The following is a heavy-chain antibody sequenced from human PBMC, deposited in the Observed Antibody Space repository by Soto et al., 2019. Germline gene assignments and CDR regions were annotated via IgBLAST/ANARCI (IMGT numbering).Heavy chain of an antibody. J-gene: IGHJ5*02. V-gene: IGHV4-39*01. CDR2: IYYSGST. Sequence: QLQLQESGPGLVKPSETLSLTCTVSGGSISSSSYYWGWIRQPPGKGLEWIGSIYYSGSTYYNPSLKSRVTISVNTSKSQFSLKLTSVTAAETAVYYCASPKIAFYNWFDPWGQGTLVTVSS. CDR3: ASPKIAFYNWFDP. D-gene: IGHD3-3*02. CDR1: GGSISSSSYY.